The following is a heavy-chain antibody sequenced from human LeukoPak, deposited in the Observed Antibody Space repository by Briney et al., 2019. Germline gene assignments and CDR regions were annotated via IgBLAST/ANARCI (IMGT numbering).Heavy chain of an antibody. Sequence: SETLSLTCTVSGGSISSSSYYWGWMRQPPGKGLELIGSIYYSGSTYYNPSLKSRVSISVDTSKNQFSLKLISVTAADTAVYYCARLGGSSWGHYWGQGTLVTVSS. V-gene: IGHV4-39*01. CDR2: IYYSGST. CDR3: ARLGGSSWGHY. D-gene: IGHD6-13*01. CDR1: GGSISSSSYY. J-gene: IGHJ4*02.